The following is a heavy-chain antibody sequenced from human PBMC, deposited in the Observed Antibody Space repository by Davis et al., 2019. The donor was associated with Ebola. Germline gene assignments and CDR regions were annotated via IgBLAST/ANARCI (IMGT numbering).Heavy chain of an antibody. V-gene: IGHV3-66*01. CDR2: IYSGGST. Sequence: GGSLRLSCAASGFTVSSNYMSWVRQAPGKGLEWVSVIYSGGSTYYADPVKGRFTISRANAKNTLSLQMNSLRVEDTAVYYCSRDVDYTFDQWGQGTLVTVSS. CDR1: GFTVSSNY. J-gene: IGHJ4*02. CDR3: SRDVDYTFDQ. D-gene: IGHD4-11*01.